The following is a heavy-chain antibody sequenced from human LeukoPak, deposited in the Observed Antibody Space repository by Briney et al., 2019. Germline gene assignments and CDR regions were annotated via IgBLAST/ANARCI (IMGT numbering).Heavy chain of an antibody. D-gene: IGHD3-16*01. CDR1: GFTFTSYS. J-gene: IGHJ4*02. V-gene: IGHV3-23*01. Sequence: GGSLRLSCAASGFTFTSYSMNWVRQAPGKGLEWVSTISGGGGSTYYADSVKGRFTSSRDNSKNTLYLQVNSLRAEDTAVYYCAKGGKGDVTPFDYWGQGTLVTVSS. CDR2: ISGGGGST. CDR3: AKGGKGDVTPFDY.